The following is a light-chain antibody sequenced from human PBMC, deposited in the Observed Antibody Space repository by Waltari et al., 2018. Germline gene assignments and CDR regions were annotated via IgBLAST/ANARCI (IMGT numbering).Light chain of an antibody. J-gene: IGKJ1*01. CDR2: AVS. CDR1: QRITTY. CDR3: QQTFTTPGT. V-gene: IGKV1-39*01. Sequence: DIQMTQSPSSLSASVGDRVTITCRASQRITTYLNWYQQKPGRAPNLLIYAVSRLQGGVPPRFSGSGSGTDFTLTISSLQPEDFATYYCQQTFTTPGTFGHGTRVEI.